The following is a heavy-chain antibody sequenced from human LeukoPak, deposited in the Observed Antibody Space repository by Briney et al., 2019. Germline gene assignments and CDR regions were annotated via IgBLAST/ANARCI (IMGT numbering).Heavy chain of an antibody. Sequence: GGSLRLSCAASGFTFSSYAMSWARQAPGRGLEWVSLIDSGGNTYYADSVKGRFTVSRDNSKNTLYFQLNSLRAEDTAVYYCARAPYGGGFDYWGQGTLVTVSS. CDR2: IDSGGNT. CDR1: GFTFSSYA. CDR3: ARAPYGGGFDY. D-gene: IGHD3-10*01. V-gene: IGHV3-53*01. J-gene: IGHJ4*02.